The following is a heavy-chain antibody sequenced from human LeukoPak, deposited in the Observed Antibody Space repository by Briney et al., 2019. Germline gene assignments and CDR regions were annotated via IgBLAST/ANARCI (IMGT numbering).Heavy chain of an antibody. CDR1: GGTFSTYS. CDR2: IIPIFNTS. J-gene: IGHJ5*02. D-gene: IGHD1-26*01. Sequence: SVHVSCKASGGTFSTYSISWVRQAPGQGLEWMGGIIPIFNTSNYAQIFQSRVTITADASSSTAYMELSGLRSEDTTVYYCARGLSGSLTTNWFDPWGQGTLVTVSS. V-gene: IGHV1-69*13. CDR3: ARGLSGSLTTNWFDP.